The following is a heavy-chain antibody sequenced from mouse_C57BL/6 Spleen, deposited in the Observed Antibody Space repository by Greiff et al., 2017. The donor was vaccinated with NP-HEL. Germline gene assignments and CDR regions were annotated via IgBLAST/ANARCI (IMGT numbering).Heavy chain of an antibody. CDR3: ARGDYYGSLGFDD. CDR1: GYTFTNYC. Sequence: QVQLQQPGPELVKPGASVKMSCKASGYTFTNYCMNWVKQRPGQGLEWIGDIDPSDGGTSYNQKFKGKATLTVDKSSSTAYMELRSLTSEDSAVYYCARGDYYGSLGFDDWGKGTTLTVSS. J-gene: IGHJ2*01. V-gene: IGHV1-69*02. CDR2: IDPSDGGT. D-gene: IGHD1-2*01.